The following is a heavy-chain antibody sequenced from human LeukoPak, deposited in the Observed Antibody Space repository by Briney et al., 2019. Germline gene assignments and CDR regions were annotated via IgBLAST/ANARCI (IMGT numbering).Heavy chain of an antibody. J-gene: IGHJ6*03. CDR3: ARRATTVTTGYYYYYMDV. Sequence: KPSETLSLTCTVSGGSINSRSYYWGWIRQPPGKGLEGIGSVYYGGTTYYNPSLKSRVTISEDTSKNQFSLRLSSVTAADTAVYYCARRATTVTTGYYYYYMDVWGKGTTVTVSS. CDR1: GGSINSRSYY. V-gene: IGHV4-39*01. D-gene: IGHD4-17*01. CDR2: VYYGGTT.